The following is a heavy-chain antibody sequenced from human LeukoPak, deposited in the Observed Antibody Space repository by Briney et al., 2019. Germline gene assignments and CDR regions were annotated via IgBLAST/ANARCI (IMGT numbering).Heavy chain of an antibody. Sequence: ASVKVSCKASGYTFTGYYMHWVRQAPGQGLEWMGRINPNSGGTNYAQKFQGRVTMTRDTSISTAYMELSRLRSDDTAVYYCASPANPYYDFWSVRHYGMDVWGQGTTVTVSS. CDR3: ASPANPYYDFWSVRHYGMDV. CDR2: INPNSGGT. J-gene: IGHJ6*02. CDR1: GYTFTGYY. V-gene: IGHV1-2*06. D-gene: IGHD3-3*01.